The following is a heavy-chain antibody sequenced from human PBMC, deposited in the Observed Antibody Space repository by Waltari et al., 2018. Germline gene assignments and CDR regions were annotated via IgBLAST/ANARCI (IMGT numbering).Heavy chain of an antibody. V-gene: IGHV3-48*01. CDR3: ASSWYSGYDGDAFDI. CDR1: GFTFSSYS. CDR2: ISSSSSTI. J-gene: IGHJ3*02. Sequence: EVQLVESGGGLVQPGGSLRLSCAASGFTFSSYSMNWVRQAPGKGLEWVSYISSSSSTIYYADSVKGRFTISRDNAKNSLYLQMNSLRAEDTAVYYCASSWYSGYDGDAFDIWGQGTMVTVSS. D-gene: IGHD5-12*01.